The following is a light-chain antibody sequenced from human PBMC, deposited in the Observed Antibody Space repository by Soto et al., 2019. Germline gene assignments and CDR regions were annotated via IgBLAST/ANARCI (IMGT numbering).Light chain of an antibody. V-gene: IGKV3-11*01. CDR3: QQRSNWPRT. J-gene: IGKJ1*01. CDR1: QTISSY. CDR2: DVS. Sequence: IVLTQSPATLSLSPGKRATLSCRASQTISSYLLWYQQKPCQAPRLLIYDVSNRATGITARFSGSGSGTDLTLTDSILEPEGFAVDNCQQRSNWPRTFGQGTKVEIK.